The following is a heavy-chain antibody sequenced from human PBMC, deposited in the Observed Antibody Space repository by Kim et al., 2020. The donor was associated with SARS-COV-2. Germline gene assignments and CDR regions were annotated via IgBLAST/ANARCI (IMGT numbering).Heavy chain of an antibody. D-gene: IGHD3-10*01. J-gene: IGHJ4*02. CDR3: AKSMVRGVIIRGYFDY. V-gene: IGHV3-23*01. Sequence: SVKGRFTISRDNSKNTLYLQMNSLRAEDTAVYYCAKSMVRGVIIRGYFDYWGQGTLVTVSS.